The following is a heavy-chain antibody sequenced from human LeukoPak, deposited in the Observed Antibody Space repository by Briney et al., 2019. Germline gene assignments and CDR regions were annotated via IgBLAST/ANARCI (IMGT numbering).Heavy chain of an antibody. CDR3: ARASTHRYNWKSGQLNDAFDI. Sequence: ASVKVSCKASGYTFTSYGISWVRQAPGQGLEWMGWISAYNGNTNCAQKLQGRVTMTTDTSTSTAYMELRSLRSDDTAVYYCARASTHRYNWKSGQLNDAFDIWGQGTMVTVSS. CDR1: GYTFTSYG. D-gene: IGHD1-20*01. J-gene: IGHJ3*02. V-gene: IGHV1-18*01. CDR2: ISAYNGNT.